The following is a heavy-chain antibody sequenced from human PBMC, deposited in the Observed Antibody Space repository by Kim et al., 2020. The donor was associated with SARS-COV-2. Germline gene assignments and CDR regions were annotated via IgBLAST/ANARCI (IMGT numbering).Heavy chain of an antibody. V-gene: IGHV1-18*01. CDR2: ISAYNGKT. J-gene: IGHJ4*02. Sequence: ASVKVSCKASGYTFTSYGISWVRQAPGQGLEWMGWISAYNGKTNYRQKVQGRVTMTTDTSTSTAYMELRSLRSDDTAVYYCVRSAYEILTGYYRHWGQGTLVTVSS. D-gene: IGHD3-9*01. CDR3: VRSAYEILTGYYRH. CDR1: GYTFTSYG.